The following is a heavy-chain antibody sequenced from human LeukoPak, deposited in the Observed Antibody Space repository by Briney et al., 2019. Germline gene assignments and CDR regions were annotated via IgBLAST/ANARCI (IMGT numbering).Heavy chain of an antibody. CDR1: GFTFSSYA. CDR3: AKRAQQWLGLEYFDY. J-gene: IGHJ4*02. Sequence: GGSLRLSCAASGFTFSSYAMSWVRQAPGKGLEGVSAISGSGGSTYYADSVKGRFTISRDNSKNTLYLQMNSLRAEDTAVYYCAKRAQQWLGLEYFDYWGQGTLVTVSS. CDR2: ISGSGGST. D-gene: IGHD6-19*01. V-gene: IGHV3-23*01.